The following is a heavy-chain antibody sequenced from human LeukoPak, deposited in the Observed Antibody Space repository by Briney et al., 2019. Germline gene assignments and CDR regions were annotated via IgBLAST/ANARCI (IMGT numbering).Heavy chain of an antibody. CDR3: AKAVFGDCSGGSCYSNWFDP. CDR1: GFTFDDYA. V-gene: IGHV3-43*02. D-gene: IGHD2-15*01. Sequence: TGGSLRLSCAASGFTFDDYAMHWVRQAPGKGLEWVSLISGDGGSTYYADSVKGRFTISRDNSKNSLYPQMNSLRTEDTALYYCAKAVFGDCSGGSCYSNWFDPWGQGTLVTVSS. J-gene: IGHJ5*02. CDR2: ISGDGGST.